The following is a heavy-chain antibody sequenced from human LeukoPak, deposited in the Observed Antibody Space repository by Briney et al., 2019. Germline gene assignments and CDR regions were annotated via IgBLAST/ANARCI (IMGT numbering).Heavy chain of an antibody. D-gene: IGHD3-16*01. J-gene: IGHJ4*02. CDR3: VKDRVVGGFGEFDY. CDR1: GFTFSSHG. V-gene: IGHV3-30*02. Sequence: GGSLRLSCAPSGFTFSSHGMHWVRQAPGKGREWVAFIRFDGSNKYYEDSVKGRFTISRDNSKNTLYLQMNSLRAADTAKYYCVKDRVVGGFGEFDYWGQGTLVTVSS. CDR2: IRFDGSNK.